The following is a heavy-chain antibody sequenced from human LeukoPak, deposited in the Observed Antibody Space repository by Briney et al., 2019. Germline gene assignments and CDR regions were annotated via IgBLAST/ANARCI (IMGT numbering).Heavy chain of an antibody. D-gene: IGHD3-22*01. CDR2: IYYSGST. J-gene: IGHJ5*02. CDR3: ARAPYYYDSRGWFDP. V-gene: IGHV4-31*03. CDR1: GGSISSGGYY. Sequence: PSETLSLTCTVSGGSISSGGYYWSWIRQHPGKGLAWIGYIYYSGSTYYNPSLKSRVTISVDTSKNQFSLKLSSVTAADTAVYYCARAPYYYDSRGWFDPWGQGTLVTVSS.